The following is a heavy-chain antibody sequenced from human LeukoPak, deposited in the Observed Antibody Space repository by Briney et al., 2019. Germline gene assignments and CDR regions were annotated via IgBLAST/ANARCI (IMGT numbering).Heavy chain of an antibody. D-gene: IGHD4-17*01. V-gene: IGHV3-73*01. CDR2: IRSKAKNYET. CDR1: GFTFSGSA. J-gene: IGHJ4*02. CDR3: TRPNYGDYADDY. Sequence: GGTLKLACAASGFTFSGSAMHWVRRASGKGLEWVGRIRSKAKNYETTYAPSVKGRFAISRDDSKNTAFLQMNGLKTEDTAMYYCTRPNYGDYADDYWGQGTLVTVSS.